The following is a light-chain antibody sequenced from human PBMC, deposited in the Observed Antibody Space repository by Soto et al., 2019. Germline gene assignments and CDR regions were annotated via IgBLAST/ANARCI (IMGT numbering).Light chain of an antibody. J-gene: IGKJ3*01. CDR3: HKYKSAPYT. V-gene: IGKV1-27*01. CDR1: QGIANH. CDR2: AAS. Sequence: DIQMTQSPSSLSASVGDRVTITCRASQGIANHLAWYQQKPGKAPNLLIYAASTLQSGVPSRFIGSGFGTDFTLTISSLQPKDVATYYCHKYKSAPYTFGPGTKVDI.